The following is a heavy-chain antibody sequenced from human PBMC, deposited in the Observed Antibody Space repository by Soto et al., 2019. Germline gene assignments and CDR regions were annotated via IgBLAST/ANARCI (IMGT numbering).Heavy chain of an antibody. J-gene: IGHJ5*02. V-gene: IGHV4-30-4*01. Sequence: SETLSLTCTVSGGSISSGDYYWSWIRQPPGKGLEWIGYIYYSGSTYYNPSLKSRVTISVDTSKNQFSLKLSSVTAADTAVYYCARATTGGWFDPWGQGTLVTVSS. CDR1: GGSISSGDYY. CDR3: ARATTGGWFDP. CDR2: IYYSGST. D-gene: IGHD4-17*01.